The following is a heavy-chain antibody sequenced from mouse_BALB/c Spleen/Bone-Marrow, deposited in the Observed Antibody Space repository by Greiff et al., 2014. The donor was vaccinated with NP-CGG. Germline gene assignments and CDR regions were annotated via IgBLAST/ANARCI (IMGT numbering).Heavy chain of an antibody. V-gene: IGHV2-9*02. D-gene: IGHD2-1*01. CDR1: GFPLTSYG. CDR3: ARDRRDYGKAWYFDV. Sequence: QVQLKESGPGLVAPSQSLSITCTVSGFPLTSYGVHWVRQPPGKGLEWLGIIWAGGSTNYKSALMSRLSISNDNSKSQVFLKMNSLQTDDTAMYYCARDRRDYGKAWYFDVWGAGTTVTVSS. J-gene: IGHJ1*01. CDR2: IWAGGST.